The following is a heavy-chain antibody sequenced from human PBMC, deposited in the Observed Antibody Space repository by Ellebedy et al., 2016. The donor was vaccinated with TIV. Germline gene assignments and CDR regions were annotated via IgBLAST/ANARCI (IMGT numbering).Heavy chain of an antibody. CDR1: GGSISSYY. J-gene: IGHJ4*01. D-gene: IGHD3-16*02. CDR2: IYYSGST. CDR3: AIFLGELSFDY. V-gene: IGHV4-59*08. Sequence: MPSETLSLTCTVSGGSISSYYWSWIRQPPGKGLEWIGYIYYSGSTNYNPSLKSRVTISVDTSKNQFSLKLSSVTAADTAVYYCAIFLGELSFDYWGQGTLVTVSS.